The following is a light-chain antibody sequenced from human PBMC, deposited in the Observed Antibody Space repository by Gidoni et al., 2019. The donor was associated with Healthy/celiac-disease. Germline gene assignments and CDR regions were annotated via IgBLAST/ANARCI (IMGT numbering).Light chain of an antibody. Sequence: IVLTQSPGTLSLSPGERATLSCRASQSVSSSYLAWYQQKPGQAPRLLIYGASSRATGIPDRFSGSGSGTDFTLTISRLEPEDFAVYYCQQYGSSPRYTFAQXTKLEIK. CDR3: QQYGSSPRYT. J-gene: IGKJ2*01. V-gene: IGKV3-20*01. CDR2: GAS. CDR1: QSVSSSY.